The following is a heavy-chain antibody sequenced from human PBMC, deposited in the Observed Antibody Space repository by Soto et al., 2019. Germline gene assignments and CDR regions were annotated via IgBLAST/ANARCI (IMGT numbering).Heavy chain of an antibody. V-gene: IGHV4-59*01. CDR1: GDTSTSYY. D-gene: IGHD3-22*01. J-gene: IGHJ5*01. Sequence: SLTCTVSGDTSTSYYWGWIRQAPGKGLEWIGHIHNSGTSTHNPSLNGRVTISIDMSKKQFSLKLTSLTSADTAVYYCARDFYDSVGYTWFDSSSQGTLVTVYS. CDR2: IHNSGTS. CDR3: ARDFYDSVGYTWFDS.